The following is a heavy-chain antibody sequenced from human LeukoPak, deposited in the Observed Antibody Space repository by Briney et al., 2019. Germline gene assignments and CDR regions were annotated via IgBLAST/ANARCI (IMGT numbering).Heavy chain of an antibody. J-gene: IGHJ6*03. CDR2: MNPNSGNT. V-gene: IGHV1-8*03. D-gene: IGHD2/OR15-2a*01. CDR1: GYTFTSFD. Sequence: ASVKVSCKASGYTFTSFDINWVRQATGQGLEWMGWMNPNSGNTGYAQKLQGRVTITRNTSISTAYMELSSLRSEDTAVYYCARVIGGNMDVWGKGTTVTVSS. CDR3: ARVIGGNMDV.